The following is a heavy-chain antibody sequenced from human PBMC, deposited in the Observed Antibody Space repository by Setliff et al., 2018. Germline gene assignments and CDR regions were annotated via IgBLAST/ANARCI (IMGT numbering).Heavy chain of an antibody. CDR3: TRERVWFGAPILYFDP. Sequence: GGSLRLSCAASGFTFSNAWMTWVRQAPGKGLEWVGRIKSKTDGGTTDYAAPVKGRFTISRDESKDTLYLQMNSLKTEDTAVYYCTRERVWFGAPILYFDPWGQGTLVTVSS. D-gene: IGHD3-10*01. CDR1: GFTFSNAW. V-gene: IGHV3-15*01. CDR2: IKSKTDGGTT. J-gene: IGHJ5*02.